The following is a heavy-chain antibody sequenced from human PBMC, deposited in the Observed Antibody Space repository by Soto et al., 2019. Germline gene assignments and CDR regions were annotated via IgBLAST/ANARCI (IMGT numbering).Heavy chain of an antibody. CDR2: IIPIFGTA. Sequence: SVKVSCKASGGTFSSYAISWVRQAPGQGLEWMGGIIPIFGTANYAQKFQGRVTITADESTSTAYMELSSLRSEDTAVYYCARVVGYCSSTSCYWNWFDPWGQGTLVTV. J-gene: IGHJ5*02. D-gene: IGHD2-2*01. V-gene: IGHV1-69*13. CDR3: ARVVGYCSSTSCYWNWFDP. CDR1: GGTFSSYA.